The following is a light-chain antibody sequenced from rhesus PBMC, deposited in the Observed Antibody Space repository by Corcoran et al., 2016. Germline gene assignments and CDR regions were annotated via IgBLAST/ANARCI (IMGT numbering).Light chain of an antibody. V-gene: IGKV1S14*01. CDR3: QQHNSYPPT. CDR1: QGISNY. Sequence: DIQMTQSPSSLSASVGDTVTITCRASQGISNYVAWYQQKPGKAPKPLIYYASNLESGVPSRFSGSGSGTDFTLTISSLQPEDFATYYCQQHNSYPPTFGQGTKVEIK. J-gene: IGKJ1*01. CDR2: YAS.